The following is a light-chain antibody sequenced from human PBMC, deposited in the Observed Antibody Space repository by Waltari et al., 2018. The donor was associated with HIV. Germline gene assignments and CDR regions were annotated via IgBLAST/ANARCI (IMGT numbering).Light chain of an antibody. J-gene: IGKJ1*01. CDR2: GAS. V-gene: IGKV3-20*01. CDR3: QQYGSSPSWT. CDR1: QSVSSTY. Sequence: PGERATLSCRASQSVSSTYLAWYQQKGGQAPRLLIYGASSRATGIPDRFSGSGSGTDFSLTISRLEPEDFAVYYCQQYGSSPSWTFGQGTRVEIK.